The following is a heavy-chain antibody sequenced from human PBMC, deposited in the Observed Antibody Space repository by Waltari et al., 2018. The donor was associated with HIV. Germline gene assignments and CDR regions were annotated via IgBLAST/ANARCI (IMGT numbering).Heavy chain of an antibody. CDR2: INPNSGGT. V-gene: IGHV1-2*02. D-gene: IGHD3-22*01. CDR3: ARVFRGTVNYFDSRLGH. Sequence: QVQLVQSGAEGKKPGASVKVSCKASGYTFSDYYMPWVRQAPGQGLEWMGWINPNSGGTRYAEKFQGRVTMTRDTSISTAYMELSRLRFDDTAVYYCARVFRGTVNYFDSRLGHWGQGTLVTVSS. CDR1: GYTFSDYY. J-gene: IGHJ5*02.